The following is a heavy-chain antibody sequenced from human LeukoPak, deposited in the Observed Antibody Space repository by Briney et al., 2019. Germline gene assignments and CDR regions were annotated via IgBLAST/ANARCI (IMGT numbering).Heavy chain of an antibody. CDR1: GFTFSSYW. J-gene: IGHJ4*02. V-gene: IGHV3-30*18. CDR2: ISSDGSDK. Sequence: GGSLRLSCAASGFTFSSYWMSWVRQAPGKGLEWVAVISSDGSDKYYADSAKGRFTMSRDNSKKQLYLQMNSLRVEDTAVYYCAKGVRGVIAYYFDYWGQGTLVTVSS. D-gene: IGHD3-10*01. CDR3: AKGVRGVIAYYFDY.